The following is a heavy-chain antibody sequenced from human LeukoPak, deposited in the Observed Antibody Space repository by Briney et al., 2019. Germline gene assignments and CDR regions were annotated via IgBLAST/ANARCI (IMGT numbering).Heavy chain of an antibody. CDR3: ARDRGGYEPTPFFDY. CDR1: GGSISSYS. CDR2: IYKSGST. V-gene: IGHV4-4*08. J-gene: IGHJ4*02. Sequence: KPSETLSLTCTVSGGSISSYSWTWIRQPPGKGLEWIGYIYKSGSTNYNPSLESRVTISVDTSERQVSLKLGSVTAAGTAVYYCARDRGGYEPTPFFDYWGQGTLVTVSS. D-gene: IGHD3-22*01.